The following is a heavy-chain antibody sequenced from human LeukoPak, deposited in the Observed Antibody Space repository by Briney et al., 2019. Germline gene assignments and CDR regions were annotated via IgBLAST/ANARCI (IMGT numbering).Heavy chain of an antibody. Sequence: GGSLRLSCAASGFTVSSNYMSWVRQAPGKGLGWVSGFYSGGGTYYADSVKGRFDISRDNSKNTLYLQMNSLRAEDTAVYYCARDWVQYDLPRYSDCWGQGALVTVSS. CDR1: GFTVSSNY. J-gene: IGHJ4*02. V-gene: IGHV3-66*01. CDR3: ARDWVQYDLPRYSDC. CDR2: FYSGGGT. D-gene: IGHD2-8*01.